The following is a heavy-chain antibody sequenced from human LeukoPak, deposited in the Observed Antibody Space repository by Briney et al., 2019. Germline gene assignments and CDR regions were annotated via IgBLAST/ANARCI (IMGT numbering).Heavy chain of an antibody. CDR2: ISSSGSTI. J-gene: IGHJ4*02. Sequence: PEGSLRLSCAASGFTFSDYYMSWIRQAPGKGLEWVSYISSSGSTIYYADSVKGRFTISRDNAKNSLYLQMNSLRAEDTAVYYCARDAGVSTAIPLYYFDYWGQGTLVTVSS. V-gene: IGHV3-11*01. CDR3: ARDAGVSTAIPLYYFDY. CDR1: GFTFSDYY. D-gene: IGHD2-21*02.